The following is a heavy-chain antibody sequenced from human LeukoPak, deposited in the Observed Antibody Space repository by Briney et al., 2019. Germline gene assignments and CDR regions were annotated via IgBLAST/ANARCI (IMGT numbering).Heavy chain of an antibody. CDR3: ARGLGLDY. V-gene: IGHV1-2*02. CDR1: GYSLNAYY. Sequence: ASVKVSCMASGYSLNAYYMHWVRQAPGQGLEWMGWIKPSSGGTKYAQKFQGRVTMARDTSISTTYMELSRLTSDDTAVYYCARGLGLDYWGQGTLVTVSS. J-gene: IGHJ4*02. CDR2: IKPSSGGT. D-gene: IGHD4-11*01.